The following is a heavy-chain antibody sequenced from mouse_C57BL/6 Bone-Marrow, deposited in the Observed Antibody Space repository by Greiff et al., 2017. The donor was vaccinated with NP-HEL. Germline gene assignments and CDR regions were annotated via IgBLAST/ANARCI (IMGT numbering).Heavy chain of an antibody. CDR2: IYPGDGDT. J-gene: IGHJ2*01. CDR3: ARRYYYGSSLDY. CDR1: GYAFSSSW. Sequence: VQPQQSGPELVKPGASVKISCKASGYAFSSSWMNWVKQRPGKGLEWIGRIYPGDGDTNYNGKFKGKATLTADKSSSTAYMQLSSLTSEDSAVYFCARRYYYGSSLDYWGQGTTLTVSS. V-gene: IGHV1-82*01. D-gene: IGHD1-1*01.